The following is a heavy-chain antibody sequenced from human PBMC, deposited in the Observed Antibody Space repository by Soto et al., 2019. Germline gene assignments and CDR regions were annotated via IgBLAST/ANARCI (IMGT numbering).Heavy chain of an antibody. Sequence: SETLSLTCTVSGGSISSYYWSWIRQPPGKGLEWIGYIYYSGSTNYNPSLKSRVTISVGTSKNQFSLKLSSVTAADTAVYYCARDLGYDLDYWGQGTLVTVS. D-gene: IGHD5-18*01. CDR2: IYYSGST. V-gene: IGHV4-59*01. J-gene: IGHJ4*02. CDR1: GGSISSYY. CDR3: ARDLGYDLDY.